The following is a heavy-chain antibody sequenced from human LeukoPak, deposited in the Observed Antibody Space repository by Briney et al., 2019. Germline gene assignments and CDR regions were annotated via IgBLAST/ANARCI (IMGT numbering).Heavy chain of an antibody. V-gene: IGHV3-23*01. D-gene: IGHD3-22*01. CDR3: AKDQKYYDSSGYT. J-gene: IGHJ5*02. Sequence: GGSLRLSCAASGFTFSSYAMSWVRQAPGKGLELVSAISGSGGSTYYADSVKGRFTISRDNSKNTLYLQMNSLRAEDTAVYYCAKDQKYYDSSGYTWGQGTLVTVSS. CDR2: ISGSGGST. CDR1: GFTFSSYA.